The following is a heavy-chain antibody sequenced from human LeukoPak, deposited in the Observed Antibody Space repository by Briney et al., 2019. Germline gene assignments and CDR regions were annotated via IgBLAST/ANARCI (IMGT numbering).Heavy chain of an antibody. Sequence: ASVKVSCKASGYTFTSYAMHWVRQAPGQRLEWMGWINAGNGNTKYSQKFQGRVTITRDTSASTAYMELSSLRSEDTAVYYCARTPQTYYYDSSGYYYIDYWGQGTLVTVSS. CDR1: GYTFTSYA. CDR3: ARTPQTYYYDSSGYYYIDY. V-gene: IGHV1-3*01. D-gene: IGHD3-22*01. J-gene: IGHJ4*02. CDR2: INAGNGNT.